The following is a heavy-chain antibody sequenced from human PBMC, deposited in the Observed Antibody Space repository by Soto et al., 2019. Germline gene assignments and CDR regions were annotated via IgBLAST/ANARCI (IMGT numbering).Heavy chain of an antibody. Sequence: PSETLSLTCAVSGGSISSGGYSWSWIRQPPGKGLEWIGYIYHSGSTYYNTSLKSRVTISVDRSKNQFSLKLSSVTAADTALFYFARDNYVWGSQKPTNWFDPWGQGTLVTVSS. D-gene: IGHD3-16*01. V-gene: IGHV4-30-2*01. J-gene: IGHJ5*02. CDR3: ARDNYVWGSQKPTNWFDP. CDR1: GGSISSGGYS. CDR2: IYHSGST.